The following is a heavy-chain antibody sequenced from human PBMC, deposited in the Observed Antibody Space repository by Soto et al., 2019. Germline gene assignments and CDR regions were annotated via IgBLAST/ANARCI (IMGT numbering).Heavy chain of an antibody. CDR1: GGSISNSSYY. J-gene: IGHJ4*02. D-gene: IGHD3-10*01. V-gene: IGHV4-39*01. CDR3: GRRALVRGIIPYYFDS. CDR2: LYYSGSA. Sequence: QLQLQESGPGLVKPSETLSLTCTVSGGSISNSSYYWGWIRQPPGKRLEWIGSLYYSGSAYYNPSLKSRLTISVDTSKNQFSLRLNSVTAADTAVYYCGRRALVRGIIPYYFDSWGQGTLVTVSS.